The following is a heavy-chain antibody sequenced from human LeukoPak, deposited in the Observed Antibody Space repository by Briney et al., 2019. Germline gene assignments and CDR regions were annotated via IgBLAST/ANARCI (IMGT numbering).Heavy chain of an antibody. CDR3: AKDSVDSSSWYFGY. J-gene: IGHJ4*02. D-gene: IGHD6-13*01. CDR1: GFTFDDYA. V-gene: IGHV3-9*01. CDR2: ISWNSGSI. Sequence: GGSLRLSCAASGFTFDDYAMHWVRQAPGKGLEWVSGISWNSGSIGYADSVKGRFTISRDNAKNSLYLQMNSLRAEDTALYYCAKDSVDSSSWYFGYWGQGTLVTVSS.